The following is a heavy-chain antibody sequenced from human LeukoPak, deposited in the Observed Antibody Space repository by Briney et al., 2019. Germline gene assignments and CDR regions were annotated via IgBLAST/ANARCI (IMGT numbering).Heavy chain of an antibody. Sequence: GGSLRLSCAVSGFRVTNDYMNWVRQAPGKGLEWVSIIYAGGSTYYADSVKGRFTISRDNAKNSLYLQMNSLRAEDTALYYCAKDIGSGYDAGLNDYWGQGTLVTVSS. V-gene: IGHV3-53*05. CDR3: AKDIGSGYDAGLNDY. J-gene: IGHJ4*02. CDR2: IYAGGST. D-gene: IGHD5-12*01. CDR1: GFRVTNDY.